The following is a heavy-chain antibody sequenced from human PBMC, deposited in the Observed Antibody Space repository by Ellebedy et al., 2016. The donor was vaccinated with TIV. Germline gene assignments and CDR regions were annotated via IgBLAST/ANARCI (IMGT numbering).Heavy chain of an antibody. J-gene: IGHJ4*02. CDR1: GASVSSSSYY. V-gene: IGHV4-61*01. D-gene: IGHD1-26*01. CDR3: VRWVGHFDF. Sequence: MPSETLSLTCTVSGASVSSSSYYWSWIRQPPGKGLEWIGYIYYSGSTNYNPSLKSRVTISVDTSKNQFSLKLNSVTAADTAVYYCVRWVGHFDFWGQGTLVTVSS. CDR2: IYYSGST.